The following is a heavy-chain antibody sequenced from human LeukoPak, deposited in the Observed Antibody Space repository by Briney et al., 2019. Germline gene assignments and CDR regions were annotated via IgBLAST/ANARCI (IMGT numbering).Heavy chain of an antibody. Sequence: GGSLRLSCAASGFTFSSYGMHWVRQAPGKGLEWVAVIWYDGSNKYYADSVKGRFTISRDNSKNTLYLQMNSLRDEDTAVYYCAAPVEMATINAFDIWGQGTMVTVSS. CDR2: IWYDGSNK. CDR1: GFTFSSYG. D-gene: IGHD5-24*01. CDR3: AAPVEMATINAFDI. V-gene: IGHV3-33*01. J-gene: IGHJ3*02.